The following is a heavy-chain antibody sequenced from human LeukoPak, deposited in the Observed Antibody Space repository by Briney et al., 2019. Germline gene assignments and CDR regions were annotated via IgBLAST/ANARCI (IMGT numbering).Heavy chain of an antibody. CDR3: ARDPYQRITMIVDNWFDP. J-gene: IGHJ5*02. CDR2: INPSGGST. V-gene: IGHV1-46*01. CDR1: GYTFTSYY. D-gene: IGHD3-22*01. Sequence: ASVKVSCKASGYTFTSYYMHWVRQAPGQGLEWMGIINPSGGSTSYAQKLQGRVTMTRDTSTSTVYMELSSLRSEDTAVYYCARDPYQRITMIVDNWFDPWGQGTLVTVSS.